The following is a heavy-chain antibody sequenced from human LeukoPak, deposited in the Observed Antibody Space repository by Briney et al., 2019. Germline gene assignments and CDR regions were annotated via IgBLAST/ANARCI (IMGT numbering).Heavy chain of an antibody. CDR1: GFTFSSYE. D-gene: IGHD6-13*01. Sequence: GGSLRLSCAASGFTFSSYEMNWVRQAPGKGLEWVSGISGSGGSTYYADSVKGRFTISRDNSKNTLYLQMNSLRAEDTAVYYCAKEEVSYESSSWFKYWGQGTLVTVSS. CDR2: ISGSGGST. J-gene: IGHJ4*02. CDR3: AKEEVSYESSSWFKY. V-gene: IGHV3-23*01.